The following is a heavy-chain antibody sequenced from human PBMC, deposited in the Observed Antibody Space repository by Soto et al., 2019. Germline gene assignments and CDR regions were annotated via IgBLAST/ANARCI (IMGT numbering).Heavy chain of an antibody. CDR3: ARDYYDSSSYANFDY. Sequence: SETLPLTCSVSGGSISSYYWSWIRQPPGKGLEWIGYIYYSGSTNYNPSLKSRVTISVDTSKNQFSLKLSSVTAADTAVYYCARDYYDSSSYANFDYW. CDR2: IYYSGST. D-gene: IGHD3-22*01. J-gene: IGHJ4*01. V-gene: IGHV4-59*01. CDR1: GGSISSYY.